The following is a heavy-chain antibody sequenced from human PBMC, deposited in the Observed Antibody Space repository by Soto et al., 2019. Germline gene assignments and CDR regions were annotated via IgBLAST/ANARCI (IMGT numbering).Heavy chain of an antibody. V-gene: IGHV3-30*18. CDR1: GFTFSSYG. CDR3: AKAFLGYCSSTSCQTAYYYYGMDV. CDR2: ISYDGSNK. J-gene: IGHJ6*02. D-gene: IGHD2-2*01. Sequence: SLRLSCAASGFTFSSYGMHWVRQAPGKGLEWVAVISYDGSNKYYADSVKGRFTISRDNSKNTLYLQMNSLRAEDTAVYYCAKAFLGYCSSTSCQTAYYYYGMDVWGQGTTVTVSS.